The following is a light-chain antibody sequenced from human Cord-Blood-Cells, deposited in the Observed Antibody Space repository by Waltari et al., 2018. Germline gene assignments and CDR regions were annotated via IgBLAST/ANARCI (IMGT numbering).Light chain of an antibody. Sequence: DIQMTQSPSSLSASVGDRVTITCRASQSISNYLNWYQQKPGKAPKLLIYAASSLQSGVPSRFSGSGSGTEFTLTISSLQPEDVATYYCQQGYSTPRTFGRGTKVEIK. CDR3: QQGYSTPRT. CDR2: AAS. J-gene: IGKJ1*01. V-gene: IGKV1-39*01. CDR1: QSISNY.